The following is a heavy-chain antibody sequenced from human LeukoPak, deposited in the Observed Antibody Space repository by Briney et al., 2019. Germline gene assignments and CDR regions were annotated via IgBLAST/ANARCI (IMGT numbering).Heavy chain of an antibody. CDR3: ARDGGYLLLAAHYGDYAFDI. CDR2: IYTSGST. V-gene: IGHV4-61*02. CDR1: GGSISNGDYY. J-gene: IGHJ3*02. D-gene: IGHD4-17*01. Sequence: SETLSLTCTVSGGSISNGDYYWSWIRQPAGKGLEWIGRIYTSGSTNYNPSLKSRVTMSVDTSKNQFSLKLSSVTAADTAVYYCARDGGYLLLAAHYGDYAFDIWGQGTMVTVSS.